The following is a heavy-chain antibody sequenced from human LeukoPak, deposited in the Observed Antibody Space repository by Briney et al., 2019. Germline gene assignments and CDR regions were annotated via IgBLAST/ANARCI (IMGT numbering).Heavy chain of an antibody. V-gene: IGHV1-46*01. D-gene: IGHD2-2*01. CDR1: GYTFTSYY. Sequence: APVKVSCKASGYTFTSYYMHWVRQAPGQGLEWMGIINPSGGSTTYAQNFQGRVTMTRDTSTSAVYMELSSLRAEDTAVYYCAKDREVVVSNWFDPWGRGTLVTVSS. CDR2: INPSGGST. CDR3: AKDREVVVSNWFDP. J-gene: IGHJ5*02.